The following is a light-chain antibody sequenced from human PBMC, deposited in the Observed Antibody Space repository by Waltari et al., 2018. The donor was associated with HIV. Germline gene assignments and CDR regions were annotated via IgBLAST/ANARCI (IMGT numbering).Light chain of an antibody. CDR2: RND. J-gene: IGLJ3*02. CDR1: SSNIGSNY. Sequence: QSVLTQPPSASGTPGQRVTISCSGSSSNIGSNYVYWYQQLPGTAPKLLIYRNDQRPSGVPDRFSGSKSGTSASLAISGLRSDDEADYYCVAWDDSLSGWVFGGGTKVTVL. V-gene: IGLV1-47*01. CDR3: VAWDDSLSGWV.